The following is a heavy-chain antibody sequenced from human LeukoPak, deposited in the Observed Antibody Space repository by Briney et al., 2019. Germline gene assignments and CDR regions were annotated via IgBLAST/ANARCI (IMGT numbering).Heavy chain of an antibody. V-gene: IGHV1-69*04. D-gene: IGHD3-22*01. J-gene: IGHJ4*02. CDR1: GGTFSSYA. CDR3: AKGFDSSVYFPY. Sequence: ASVKVSCKASGGTFSSYAISWVRQAPGQGLEWMGRIIPILGIANYAQKFQGRVTITADKSTSTAYMELSSLRAEDTAVYYCAKGFDSSVYFPYGGQEPLVTVSS. CDR2: IIPILGIA.